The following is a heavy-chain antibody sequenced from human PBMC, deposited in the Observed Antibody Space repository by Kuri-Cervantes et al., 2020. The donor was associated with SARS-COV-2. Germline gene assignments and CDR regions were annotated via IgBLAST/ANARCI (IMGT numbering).Heavy chain of an antibody. CDR2: ISYDGSNK. V-gene: IGHV3-30-3*01. D-gene: IGHD2-2*02. Sequence: SLKISCAASGFTFSSYAMHWVRQAPGKGLEWVAVISYDGSNKYYADSVKGRFTISRDNSKNTLYLQMNSLRAEDTALYYCARVSHCSSTSCYTDGMDVWGQGPTVTVSS. CDR1: GFTFSSYA. J-gene: IGHJ6*02. CDR3: ARVSHCSSTSCYTDGMDV.